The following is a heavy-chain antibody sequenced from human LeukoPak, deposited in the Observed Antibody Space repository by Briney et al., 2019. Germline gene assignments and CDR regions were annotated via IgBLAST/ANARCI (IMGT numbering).Heavy chain of an antibody. D-gene: IGHD3-10*01. V-gene: IGHV3-30*02. Sequence: QPGGSLRLSCVASGFTFRSYGIHWVRQAPGKGLEWLAFIWYDEITKNYADSVKGRFTISRDNSKNTLYVQMNSLRPDDTAVYYCATDKISGSGSIDYWGQGTLVTVSS. J-gene: IGHJ4*02. CDR1: GFTFRSYG. CDR2: IWYDEITK. CDR3: ATDKISGSGSIDY.